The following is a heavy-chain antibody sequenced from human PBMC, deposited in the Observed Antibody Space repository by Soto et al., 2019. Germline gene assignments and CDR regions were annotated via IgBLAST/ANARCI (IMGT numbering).Heavy chain of an antibody. J-gene: IGHJ6*04. CDR2: FDPEDGET. D-gene: IGHD6-19*01. CDR3: ATDLGRAVAESYYYSGIAV. V-gene: IGHV1-24*01. CDR1: GYTLTELS. Sequence: ASVKVSCKVSGYTLTELSMHWVRQAPGKGLEWMGGFDPEDGETIYAQKFQGRVTMTEDTSTDTAYMELSSLRSEDTAVYYCATDLGRAVAESYYYSGIAVWGKGPTVTVSS.